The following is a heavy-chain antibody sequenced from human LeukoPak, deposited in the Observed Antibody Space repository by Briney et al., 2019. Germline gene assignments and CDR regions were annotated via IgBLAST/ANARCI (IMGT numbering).Heavy chain of an antibody. V-gene: IGHV3-7*03. CDR1: GFTFSSYW. Sequence: GGSLRLSCAASGFTFSSYWMSWVRQAPGKGLEWVANIKQDGSEKYYVDSVKGRFTISRDNAKNSLYLQMNSLRAEDMALYYCAKDSTAMVHDAFDIWGQGTMVTVSS. D-gene: IGHD5-18*01. J-gene: IGHJ3*02. CDR3: AKDSTAMVHDAFDI. CDR2: IKQDGSEK.